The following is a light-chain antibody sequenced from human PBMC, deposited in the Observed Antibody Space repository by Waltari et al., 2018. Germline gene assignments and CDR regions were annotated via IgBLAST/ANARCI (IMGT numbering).Light chain of an antibody. CDR1: SSDVGSYNL. Sequence: QSALTQPASVSGSPGQSLTISCTGTSSDVGSYNLVSWYQQHPGKAPKLMIYEVSKRPSGVSNRFAGSMSGNTASLTISGLQAEDEADYYCCSYAGSSTFVVVFGGGTKLTVL. J-gene: IGLJ2*01. CDR3: CSYAGSSTFVVV. CDR2: EVS. V-gene: IGLV2-23*02.